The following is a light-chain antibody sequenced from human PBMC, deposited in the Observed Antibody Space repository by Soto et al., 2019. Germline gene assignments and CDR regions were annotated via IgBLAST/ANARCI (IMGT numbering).Light chain of an antibody. V-gene: IGLV1-44*01. CDR3: AAWDDSLNGGV. Sequence: QSALTQPPSASGTPGQRVPISCSGSSSNIGTNTVNWYQQLPGTAPKLLIYSNDQRPSGVPDRFSGSKSGTSASLAISGLQSEDEADYYCAAWDDSLNGGVFGGGTKVTVL. CDR1: SSNIGTNT. CDR2: SND. J-gene: IGLJ3*02.